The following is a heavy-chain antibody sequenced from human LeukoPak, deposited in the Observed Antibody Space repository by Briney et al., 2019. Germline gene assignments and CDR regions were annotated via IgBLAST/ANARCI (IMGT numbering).Heavy chain of an antibody. CDR1: GFTFSSYA. J-gene: IGHJ6*03. CDR3: ARAPSIIYGDVSSIYYMDV. Sequence: GGSLRLSCAASGFTFSSYAMHWVRQAPGKGLEWVAVISYDGSNKYYADSVKGRFTISRDNSKNTLYLQMNSLRAEDTAVYYCARAPSIIYGDVSSIYYMDVWGKGTTVTVSS. D-gene: IGHD4-17*01. V-gene: IGHV3-30*01. CDR2: ISYDGSNK.